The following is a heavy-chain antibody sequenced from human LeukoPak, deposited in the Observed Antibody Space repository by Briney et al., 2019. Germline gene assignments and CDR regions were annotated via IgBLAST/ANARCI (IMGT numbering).Heavy chain of an antibody. V-gene: IGHV2-5*01. J-gene: IGHJ4*02. Sequence: SGPTLVNPTQTLTLTCTCSGFSLITSAVGVGWIRQSPGKALEWVARIYWNDEKNYSPSLKIRLTITRDTSKNQVVLTMTNMGPLDTATYYCARLKRNYYDSSGYVDFWGQGTLVTVSS. CDR1: GFSLITSAVG. D-gene: IGHD3-22*01. CDR3: ARLKRNYYDSSGYVDF. CDR2: IYWNDEK.